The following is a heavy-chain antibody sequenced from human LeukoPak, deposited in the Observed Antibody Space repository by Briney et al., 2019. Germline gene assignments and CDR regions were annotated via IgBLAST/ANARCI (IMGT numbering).Heavy chain of an antibody. CDR1: GGAISSSSYY. V-gene: IGHV4-39*07. CDR2: IYYSGST. CDR3: ARGGGRYYYDSSGYYDY. J-gene: IGHJ4*02. Sequence: PSETLSLTCSVSGGAISSSSYYWGWIRQPPGKGLEWFGSIYYSGSTYYNPSLKSRVTISVDTSKNQFSLKLSSVTTADTAVYYCARGGGRYYYDSSGYYDYWGQETLVTVSS. D-gene: IGHD3-22*01.